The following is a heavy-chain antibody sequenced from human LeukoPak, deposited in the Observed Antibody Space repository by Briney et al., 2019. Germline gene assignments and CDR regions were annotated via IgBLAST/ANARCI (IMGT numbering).Heavy chain of an antibody. CDR1: GFSYSDYA. D-gene: IGHD6-19*01. V-gene: IGHV3-23*01. Sequence: GGSLRLSRASSGFSYSDYAMSWVRQATGEGLEWVSAITGPGEGTWYADSVLGRFTTSRDNSKNTLYLQMNSVRAEDTAVYFCAKRMYGWYQIDYWGQGTLVSVSS. CDR2: ITGPGEGT. CDR3: AKRMYGWYQIDY. J-gene: IGHJ4*02.